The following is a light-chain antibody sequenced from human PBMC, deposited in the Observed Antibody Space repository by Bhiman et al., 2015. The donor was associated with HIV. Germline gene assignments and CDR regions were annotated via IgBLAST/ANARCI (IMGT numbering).Light chain of an antibody. J-gene: IGLJ2*01. CDR1: KLGDKY. V-gene: IGLV3-1*01. Sequence: SYELTQPPSVSVSPGQTASITCSGDKLGDKYACWYQQKPGQSPVLVIYQDSKRPSGIPERFSGSSSGNTATLTISGSQAIDEADYFCQAWDSTTVIFGGGTETDRP. CDR3: QAWDSTTVI. CDR2: QDS.